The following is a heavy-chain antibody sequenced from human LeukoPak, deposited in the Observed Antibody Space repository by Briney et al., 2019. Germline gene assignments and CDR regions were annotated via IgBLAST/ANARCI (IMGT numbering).Heavy chain of an antibody. J-gene: IGHJ5*02. V-gene: IGHV4-59*01. CDR3: ARDGVFGTFDP. CDR2: IYYSGST. Sequence: SETLSLTCTVSGGSISSYYWSWIRQPAGKGLEWIGYIYYSGSTNYNPSLKSRVTISVDTSKNQFSLKLRSVTAADTAVYYCARDGVFGTFDPWGQGTLVTVSS. CDR1: GGSISSYY. D-gene: IGHD3-10*01.